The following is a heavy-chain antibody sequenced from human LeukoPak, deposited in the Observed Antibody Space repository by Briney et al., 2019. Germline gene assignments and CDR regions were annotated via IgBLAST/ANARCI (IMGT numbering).Heavy chain of an antibody. CDR2: IYYSGST. CDR3: ARRMIYYYGMDV. J-gene: IGHJ6*02. D-gene: IGHD3-16*01. CDR1: GGSISSYY. Sequence: SETLSLTCTVSGGSISSYYWSWIRQPPVKGLEWIGYIYYSGSTNYNPSLKSRVTISVDTSKNQFSLKLSSVTAADTAVYYCARRMIYYYGMDVWGQGITVTVSS. V-gene: IGHV4-59*08.